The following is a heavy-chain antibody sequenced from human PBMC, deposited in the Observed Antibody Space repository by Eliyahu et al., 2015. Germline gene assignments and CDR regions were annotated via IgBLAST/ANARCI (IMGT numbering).Heavy chain of an antibody. J-gene: IGHJ6*02. Sequence: QVQLVQSGAEMKKPGASVKISCTASGYTFSTSTMHWVRQAPGQRLEWMGWINDDNDNTKYSQKFQGRVTITRDTSASTAYMELSSLRSEDTAVYYCARRSEQLVGSNYYYVMDVWGQGTTVTVSS. V-gene: IGHV1-3*01. D-gene: IGHD6-13*01. CDR3: ARRSEQLVGSNYYYVMDV. CDR2: INDDNDNT. CDR1: GYTFSTST.